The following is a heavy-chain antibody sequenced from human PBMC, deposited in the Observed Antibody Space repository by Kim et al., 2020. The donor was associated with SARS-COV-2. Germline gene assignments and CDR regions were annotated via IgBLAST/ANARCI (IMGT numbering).Heavy chain of an antibody. J-gene: IGHJ4*02. D-gene: IGHD3-10*01. V-gene: IGHV3-33*01. Sequence: GGSLRLSCVASGFILSTSGMHWVRQAPGKGLEWVASILADGSNKYYADSVKGRFTISRDSPKNTLYLQMNSLRADDTAGYYCARGKDYGFEYWCQGTLVTVSS. CDR1: GFILSTSG. CDR3: ARGKDYGFEY. CDR2: ILADGSNK.